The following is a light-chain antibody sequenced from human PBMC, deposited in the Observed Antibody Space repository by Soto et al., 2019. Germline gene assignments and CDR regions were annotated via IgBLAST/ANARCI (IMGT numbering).Light chain of an antibody. CDR2: AAS. CDR1: QGIRSA. J-gene: IGKJ1*01. CDR3: LLDYAYFWA. Sequence: AIQLTQSPSSLSASVGDGVTITCRASQGIRSALGWYQQKPGKVPKLLIYAASTLQSGVPSRFSGSWFGTDFTLTINSLQPEDFATYYCLLDYAYFWAFGQGTKVEVK. V-gene: IGKV1-6*01.